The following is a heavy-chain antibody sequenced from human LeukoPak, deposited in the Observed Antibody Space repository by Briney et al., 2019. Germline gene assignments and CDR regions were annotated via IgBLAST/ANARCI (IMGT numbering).Heavy chain of an antibody. D-gene: IGHD2-21*02. CDR2: ISSSSSTI. CDR3: ARGGGEGAYCGGDCYNFDY. Sequence: GGSLRLSCVASGFIFSTYSMNWVRQAPGKGLEWVSYISSSSSTIYYADSVKGRFTISRDNAKNSLYLQMNSLRDEDTAVYYCARGGGEGAYCGGDCYNFDYWGQGTLVTVSS. J-gene: IGHJ4*02. V-gene: IGHV3-48*02. CDR1: GFIFSTYS.